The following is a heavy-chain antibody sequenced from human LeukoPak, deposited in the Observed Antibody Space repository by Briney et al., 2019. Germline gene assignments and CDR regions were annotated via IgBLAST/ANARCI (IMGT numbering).Heavy chain of an antibody. CDR2: FDPEDGET. V-gene: IGHV1-24*01. CDR1: GYTLTELS. J-gene: IGHJ5*02. CDR3: AMPPRYGDRGWFDP. Sequence: ASVKVSCKVSGYTLTELSMHWVRQAPGKGLEWMGGFDPEDGETIYAQKFQGRVTTTEDTSTDTAYMELSSLRSEDTAVYYCAMPPRYGDRGWFDPWGQGTLVTVSS. D-gene: IGHD4-17*01.